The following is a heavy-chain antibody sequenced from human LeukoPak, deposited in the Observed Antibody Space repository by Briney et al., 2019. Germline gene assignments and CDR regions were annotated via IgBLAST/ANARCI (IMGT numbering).Heavy chain of an antibody. D-gene: IGHD6-19*01. Sequence: ASVKVSCKASGYSFTTYAMNWVRQAPGQGLEWMGWINPNSGGTNYAQKFQGRVTMTRDTSISTAYMELSRLRSDDTAVYYCATSSPPFGYSSGWFRRPYFDYWGQGTLVTVSS. CDR1: GYSFTTYA. V-gene: IGHV1-2*02. CDR2: INPNSGGT. J-gene: IGHJ4*02. CDR3: ATSSPPFGYSSGWFRRPYFDY.